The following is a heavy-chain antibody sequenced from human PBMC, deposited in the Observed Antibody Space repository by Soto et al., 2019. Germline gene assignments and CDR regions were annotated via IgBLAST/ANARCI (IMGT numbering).Heavy chain of an antibody. J-gene: IGHJ4*02. D-gene: IGHD6-13*01. CDR2: IGGTGART. CDR3: TSTYSSNWYAGN. V-gene: IGHV3-23*01. Sequence: PVGSLRLSCVGSVFAFSFYAMTWVRQAPGKGLEWVSGIGGTGARTHYADSVKVRFTISRDNSKNTLYLQMNSLRAEDTAVYYCTSTYSSNWYAGNLGQGTLVNVSS. CDR1: VFAFSFYA.